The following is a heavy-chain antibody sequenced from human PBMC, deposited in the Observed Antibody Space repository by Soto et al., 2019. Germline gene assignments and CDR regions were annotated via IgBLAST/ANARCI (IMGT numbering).Heavy chain of an antibody. CDR2: IFPSGTT. V-gene: IGHV4-30-2*01. CDR3: ARSREFDY. J-gene: IGHJ4*02. CDR1: GGSLSGATSS. Sequence: SETLSLTCGVSGGSLSGATSSWKWIRQPPGKGLEWIGYIFPSGTTYYNPSLKSRVTISIDVSKNQFSLSLRSLTAADTAVYYCARSREFDYWSQGTLVTVSS.